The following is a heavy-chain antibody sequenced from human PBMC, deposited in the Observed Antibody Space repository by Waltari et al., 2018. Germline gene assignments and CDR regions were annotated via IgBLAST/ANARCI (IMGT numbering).Heavy chain of an antibody. CDR2: FNPTSVGN. Sequence: GQCLWLMGLFNPTSVGNNDARKFQCSVTMARDTSISTAYMELSSLRSDDTAVYYCARDSSVTTSASWFDPWGQGTLVTVSS. CDR3: ARDSSVTTSASWFDP. V-gene: IGHV1-2*02. D-gene: IGHD4-17*01. J-gene: IGHJ5*02.